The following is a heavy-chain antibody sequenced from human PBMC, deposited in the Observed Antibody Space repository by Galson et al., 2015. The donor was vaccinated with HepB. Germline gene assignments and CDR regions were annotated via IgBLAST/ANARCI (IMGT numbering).Heavy chain of an antibody. D-gene: IGHD6-13*01. Sequence: VKVSCKVSGYTFTDYYMHWVQQAPGKGLEWMGLVDPEDGETIYAEKFQGRVTITADTSTDTAYMELSSLRSEDTAVYYCATVRRSSSWYVCDCWGQGTLVTVSS. V-gene: IGHV1-69-2*01. CDR3: ATVRRSSSWYVCDC. CDR1: GYTFTDYY. J-gene: IGHJ4*02. CDR2: VDPEDGET.